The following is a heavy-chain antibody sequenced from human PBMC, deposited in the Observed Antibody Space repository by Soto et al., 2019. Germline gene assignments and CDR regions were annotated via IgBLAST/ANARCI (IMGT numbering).Heavy chain of an antibody. CDR3: ARDLIAATWFDP. D-gene: IGHD6-13*01. Sequence: GASVKVSWKASGYTFTSYYMHWVRQAPGQGLEWMGIINPSGGSTSYAQKFQGRVTMTRDTSTSTVYMELSSLRSEDTAVYYCARDLIAATWFDPWGQGTLVTVSS. CDR2: INPSGGST. V-gene: IGHV1-46*01. J-gene: IGHJ5*02. CDR1: GYTFTSYY.